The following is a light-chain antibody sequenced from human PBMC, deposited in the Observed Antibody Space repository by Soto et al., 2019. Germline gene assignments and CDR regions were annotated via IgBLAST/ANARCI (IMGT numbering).Light chain of an antibody. CDR3: QSYDSSLSVLYV. J-gene: IGLJ1*01. CDR2: GNT. CDR1: NSNIGAGYE. V-gene: IGLV1-40*01. Sequence: QSVLTQPPSVSGAPGQRVTISCTGSNSNIGAGYEVHWFQQLPGTAPKLLIYGNTNRPSGVPDRFSGSKSDTSASLAITGLQPEDEADYYCQSYDSSLSVLYVFGTGTKVTVL.